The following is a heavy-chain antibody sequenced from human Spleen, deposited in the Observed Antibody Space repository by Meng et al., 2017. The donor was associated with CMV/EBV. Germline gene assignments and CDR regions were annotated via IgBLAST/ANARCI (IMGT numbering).Heavy chain of an antibody. Sequence: GESLKISCAASGFTFSNAWMNWVRQAPGKGLEWVSSISSSSSYIYYADSVKGRFTISRDDSKNTLYLQMNNLRAEDTAVYYCAKDLSGGVVLDSLDIWGQGTMVTVSS. D-gene: IGHD3-16*01. CDR1: GFTFSNAW. V-gene: IGHV3-21*04. CDR2: ISSSSSYI. J-gene: IGHJ3*02. CDR3: AKDLSGGVVLDSLDI.